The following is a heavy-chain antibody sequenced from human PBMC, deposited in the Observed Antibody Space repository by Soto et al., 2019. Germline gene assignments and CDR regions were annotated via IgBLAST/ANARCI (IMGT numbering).Heavy chain of an antibody. CDR2: ISTGGSST. J-gene: IGHJ4*02. CDR1: GFTFSANW. D-gene: IGHD5-12*01. Sequence: ERWLRRSCAAAGFTFSANWMHWVRQAPGKGLVWVPRISTGGSSTRYADSVKGRFTISRDNAKKTLYLQMNSLRAEDTAVYYCARVSGSGYGEYWDQRTLFTASS. V-gene: IGHV3-74*01. CDR3: ARVSGSGYGEY.